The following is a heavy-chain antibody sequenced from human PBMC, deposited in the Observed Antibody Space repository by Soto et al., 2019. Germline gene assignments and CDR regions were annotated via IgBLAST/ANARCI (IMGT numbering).Heavy chain of an antibody. D-gene: IGHD6-13*01. J-gene: IGHJ4*02. CDR3: ATGRPYSSSLRIDY. CDR2: FDPEDGET. CDR1: GYTLTELS. V-gene: IGHV1-24*01. Sequence: ASVKVSCKVSGYTLTELSMQWVRQAPGKGLEWMGGFDPEDGETIYAQKFQGRVTMTEDTSTDTAYMELSSLRSEDTAVYYCATGRPYSSSLRIDYWGQGTLVTVSS.